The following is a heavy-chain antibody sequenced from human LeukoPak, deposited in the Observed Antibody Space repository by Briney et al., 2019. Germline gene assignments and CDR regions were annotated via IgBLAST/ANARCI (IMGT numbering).Heavy chain of an antibody. V-gene: IGHV1-69*13. D-gene: IGHD3-16*02. Sequence: SVKVSCKASGGTFSSYAISWVRQAPGQGLEWMGGIIPIFGTANYAQKFQGRVTITADESTSTAYMELSSLRSEDTAVYYCARGKFNDYVWGSYRYDAFDIWGQGTMVTVSP. CDR2: IIPIFGTA. CDR3: ARGKFNDYVWGSYRYDAFDI. CDR1: GGTFSSYA. J-gene: IGHJ3*02.